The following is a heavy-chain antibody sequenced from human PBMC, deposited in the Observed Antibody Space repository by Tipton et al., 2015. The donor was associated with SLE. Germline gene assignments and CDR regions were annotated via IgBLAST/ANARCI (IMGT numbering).Heavy chain of an antibody. J-gene: IGHJ6*02. CDR1: GGSISSGSYY. CDR2: IYTSGIT. D-gene: IGHD4-17*01. CDR3: ARAPTVTNILYYGMDV. Sequence: TLSLTCIVSGGSISSGSYYWSWIRQPAGKGLEWIGHIYTSGITNDNPSLKSRVTISIDTSKNQFSLKLSSVTAADTAAYYCARAPTVTNILYYGMDVWGQGTTVTVSS. V-gene: IGHV4-61*09.